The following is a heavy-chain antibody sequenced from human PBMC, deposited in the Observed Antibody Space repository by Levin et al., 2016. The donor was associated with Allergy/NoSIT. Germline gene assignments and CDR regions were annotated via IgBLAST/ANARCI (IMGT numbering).Heavy chain of an antibody. CDR3: ARGNVRLSAAAGTGFDY. D-gene: IGHD6-13*01. J-gene: IGHJ4*02. Sequence: WVRQAPGQGLEWMGWISAYNGNTNYAQKLQGRVTMTTDTSTSTAYMELRSLRSDDTAVYYCARGNVRLSAAAGTGFDYWGQGTLVTVSS. V-gene: IGHV1-18*01. CDR2: ISAYNGNT.